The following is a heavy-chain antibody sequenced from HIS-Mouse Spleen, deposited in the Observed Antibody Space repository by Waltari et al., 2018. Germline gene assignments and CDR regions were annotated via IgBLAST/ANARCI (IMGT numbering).Heavy chain of an antibody. D-gene: IGHD6-13*01. Sequence: QLQLQESGPGLVKPSETLSLTCTVSGGSISSSSYYWGWIRRPPGKGLEWSWSIFCSGSTYYNPSLKSRVTISVDTSKNQFSLKLSSVTAADTAVYYCAREIPYSSSWYDWYFDLWGRGTLVTVSS. CDR1: GGSISSSSYY. V-gene: IGHV4-39*07. CDR2: IFCSGST. CDR3: AREIPYSSSWYDWYFDL. J-gene: IGHJ2*01.